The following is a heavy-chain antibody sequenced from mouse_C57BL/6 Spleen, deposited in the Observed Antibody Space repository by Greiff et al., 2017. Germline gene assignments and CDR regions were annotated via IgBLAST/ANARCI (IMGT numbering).Heavy chain of an antibody. CDR3: ARGDGYYPGFAY. V-gene: IGHV1-54*01. CDR1: GYAFTNYL. J-gene: IGHJ3*01. CDR2: INPGSGGT. Sequence: QVHVKQSGAELVRPGTSVKVSCKASGYAFTNYLIEWVKQRPGPGLEWIGVINPGSGGTNYNEKFNGKATLPADKSSSKADMQLSSLTSEDSAVYFCARGDGYYPGFAYGGQGTLVTVSA. D-gene: IGHD2-3*01.